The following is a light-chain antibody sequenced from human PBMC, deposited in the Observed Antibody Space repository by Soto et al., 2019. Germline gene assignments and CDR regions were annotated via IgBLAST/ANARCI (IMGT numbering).Light chain of an antibody. CDR3: QQDNSFPIT. CDR2: AAS. J-gene: IGKJ4*01. V-gene: IGKV1-12*01. Sequence: DIQMTQSPYSVSASVGDRVTITCRASQGISSWLDWYQQKPGKAPKLLIYAASSLQSGVPSRFSGSGSVTDFTLTFSSLQPEDVATYDFQQDNSFPITFGGRTKVEI. CDR1: QGISSW.